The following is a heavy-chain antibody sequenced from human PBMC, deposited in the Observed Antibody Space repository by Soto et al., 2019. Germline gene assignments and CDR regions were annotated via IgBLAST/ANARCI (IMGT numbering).Heavy chain of an antibody. D-gene: IGHD2-2*01. J-gene: IGHJ4*02. CDR3: VRRGSDYADY. CDR1: GFTFSDLD. V-gene: IGHV3-72*01. CDR2: SRDKTNSYNT. Sequence: PGASLRLSSAASGFTFSDLDIDWVRQAPGKGREGVGRSRDKTNSYNTEYAASVKGRFTISRHESENLLLLQMISLKAEDTAIHYCVRRGSDYADYWGQGT.